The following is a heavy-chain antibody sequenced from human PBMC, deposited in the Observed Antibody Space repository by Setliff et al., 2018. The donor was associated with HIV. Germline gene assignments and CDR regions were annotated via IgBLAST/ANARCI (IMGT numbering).Heavy chain of an antibody. CDR3: SRDFCGSSCSSGYGYFDH. J-gene: IGHJ4*02. V-gene: IGHV3-48*01. D-gene: IGHD2-15*01. CDR1: GFSFSSYS. CDR2: ISPSSTII. Sequence: GGSLRLSCGASGFSFSSYSMNWVRQAPGKGLEWVSYISPSSTIIYYPDSVKGRFTTARENARNSRYLEMNSLRADDAAVYYCSRDFCGSSCSSGYGYFDHWGQGTLVTVSS.